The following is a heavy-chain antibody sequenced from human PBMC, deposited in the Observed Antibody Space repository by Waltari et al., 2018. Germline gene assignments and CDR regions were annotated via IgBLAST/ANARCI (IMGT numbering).Heavy chain of an antibody. V-gene: IGHV4-59*11. Sequence: QVQLQESGPGLVKPSETLSLTCTVSGGSISSHYWSWIRQPPGKGLEWIGYIYYSGSTTYNPSLKSRVTISVDTSKNQFSLKLSSVTAADTAVYYCASATSGRLSGAFDIWGQGTMVTVSS. J-gene: IGHJ3*02. CDR1: GGSISSHY. CDR2: IYYSGST. D-gene: IGHD1-26*01. CDR3: ASATSGRLSGAFDI.